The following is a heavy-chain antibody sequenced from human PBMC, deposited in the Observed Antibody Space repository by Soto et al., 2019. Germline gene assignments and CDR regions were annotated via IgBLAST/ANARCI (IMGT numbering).Heavy chain of an antibody. CDR3: ATPKNYDFWSGYYKSFGELFL. J-gene: IGHJ4*02. CDR1: GFTFSSYA. D-gene: IGHD3-3*01. CDR2: ISGSGGST. V-gene: IGHV3-23*01. Sequence: GGSLRLSCAASGFTFSSYAMSWVRQAPGKGLEWVSAISGSGGSTYYADSVKGRFTISRDNSKNTLYLQMNSLRAEDTAVYYCATPKNYDFWSGYYKSFGELFLWGQGTLVTVSS.